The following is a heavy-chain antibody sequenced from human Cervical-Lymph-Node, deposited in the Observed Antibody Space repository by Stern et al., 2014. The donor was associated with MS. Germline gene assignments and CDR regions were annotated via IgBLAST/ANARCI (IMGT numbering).Heavy chain of an antibody. CDR3: AHRHGWLRAFDI. CDR2: IYWDDDK. CDR1: GFSFNSNGVG. V-gene: IGHV2-5*02. J-gene: IGHJ3*02. Sequence: VTLKESGPTLVKPTQTLTLTCTFSGFSFNSNGVGGGWIRQPPGKALERLAIIYWDDDKRYSPSLQSRLSITKDPSKDQVVLTMTNLDPVDTATYFCAHRHGWLRAFDIWGPGTTVTVSS. D-gene: IGHD5-24*01.